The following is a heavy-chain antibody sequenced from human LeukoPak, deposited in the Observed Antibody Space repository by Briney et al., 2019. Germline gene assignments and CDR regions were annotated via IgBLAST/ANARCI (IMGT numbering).Heavy chain of an antibody. V-gene: IGHV3-21*01. CDR1: GFTFSSYS. D-gene: IGHD5-24*01. CDR2: ISSSSSYI. J-gene: IGHJ5*02. Sequence: GSLRLSCAASGFTFSSYSMNWVRQAPGKGLEWASSISSSSSYIYYADSVKGRFTISRDNAKNSLYLQMNSLRAEDTAVYYCARVGDGYNMGDWFDPWGQGTLVTVSS. CDR3: ARVGDGYNMGDWFDP.